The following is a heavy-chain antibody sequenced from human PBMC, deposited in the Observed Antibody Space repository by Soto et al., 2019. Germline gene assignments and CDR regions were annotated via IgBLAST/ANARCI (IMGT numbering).Heavy chain of an antibody. CDR3: AKGGYYSLFDI. Sequence: GGSLRLSCVASGFPFSSYAMSWVRQTPGKGLEWVSGISGSGGRTYYADSGKGRFTISRDNSNNTLSLQMHILRVEDTAVYFCAKGGYYSLFDIWGQGTVVTVSS. CDR1: GFPFSSYA. V-gene: IGHV3-23*01. D-gene: IGHD3-16*01. J-gene: IGHJ3*02. CDR2: ISGSGGRT.